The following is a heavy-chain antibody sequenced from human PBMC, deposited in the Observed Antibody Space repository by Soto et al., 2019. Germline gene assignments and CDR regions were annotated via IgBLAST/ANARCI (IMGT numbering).Heavy chain of an antibody. CDR2: ISGSGGST. CDR1: ESTFSWYW. CDR3: AKAYYYDSSGYYAT. Sequence: PGGSLRLSCAAAESTFSWYWMSWVRQAPGKGLEWVSAISGSGGSTYYADSVKGRFTISRDNSKNTLYLQMNSLRAEDTAVYYCAKAYYYDSSGYYATWGQGTLVTVSS. J-gene: IGHJ5*02. D-gene: IGHD3-22*01. V-gene: IGHV3-23*01.